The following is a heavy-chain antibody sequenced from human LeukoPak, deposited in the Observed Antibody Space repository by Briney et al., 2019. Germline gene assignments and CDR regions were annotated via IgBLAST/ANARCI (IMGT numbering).Heavy chain of an antibody. CDR1: GGSVSSASHY. D-gene: IGHD6-13*01. CDR3: ARLVAAAAAGRFDP. J-gene: IGHJ5*02. Sequence: NPSETLSLTCSVSGGSVSSASHYWSWIRQPPGKGLEWIGDIFYSGSTSYNSSLKSRVTISVDTSKNQFSLKLRSVIAADTAVYYCARLVAAAAAGRFDPWGQGTLVTVSS. V-gene: IGHV4-61*01. CDR2: IFYSGST.